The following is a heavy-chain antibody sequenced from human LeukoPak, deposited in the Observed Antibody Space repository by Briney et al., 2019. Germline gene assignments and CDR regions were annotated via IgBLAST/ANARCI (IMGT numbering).Heavy chain of an antibody. Sequence: SVKVSCKASGGTFSSYAISWVRQAPGQGLEWMGGIIPIFGTANYAQKFQGRVTITADESTSTAYMELSSLRSEDTAVYYCARSPRDLGAPPYYFDCWGQGTLVTVSS. CDR2: IIPIFGTA. D-gene: IGHD1-26*01. V-gene: IGHV1-69*13. CDR3: ARSPRDLGAPPYYFDC. J-gene: IGHJ4*02. CDR1: GGTFSSYA.